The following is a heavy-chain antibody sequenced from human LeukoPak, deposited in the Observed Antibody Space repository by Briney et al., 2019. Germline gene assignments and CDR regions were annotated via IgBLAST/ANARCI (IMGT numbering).Heavy chain of an antibody. CDR3: ASQYYYYYYMDV. J-gene: IGHJ6*03. CDR1: GFTVSSNY. V-gene: IGHV3-53*01. Sequence: GGSLRLSCAASGFTVSSNYMSWVRQAPGKGLEWVSVIYSGGSTYYADSVKGRFTISRDNSKNTLYLQMNSLRAEDTAVYYCASQYYYYYYMDVWGKGTTFTVSS. CDR2: IYSGGST.